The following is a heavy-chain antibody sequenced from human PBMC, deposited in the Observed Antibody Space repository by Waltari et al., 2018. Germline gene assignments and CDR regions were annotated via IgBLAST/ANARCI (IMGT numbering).Heavy chain of an antibody. J-gene: IGHJ4*02. V-gene: IGHV4-34*01. D-gene: IGHD3-16*02. CDR2: INHSGST. Sequence: QVQLQQWGAGLLKPSETLSLTCAVYGGSFSGYYWSWISQPPGKELEWIGEINHSGSTNYNPSLKSRVTISVDTSKNQFSLKLSSVTAADTAVYYCARGRMNYDYIWGSYRYTEYFDYWGQGTLVTVSS. CDR3: ARGRMNYDYIWGSYRYTEYFDY. CDR1: GGSFSGYY.